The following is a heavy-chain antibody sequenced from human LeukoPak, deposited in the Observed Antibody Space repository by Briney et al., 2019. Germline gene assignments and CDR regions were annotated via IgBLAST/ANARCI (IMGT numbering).Heavy chain of an antibody. D-gene: IGHD3-16*02. CDR3: ARGSFLITFGGLIV. CDR2: MPYDESNE. Sequence: GGSLRLSCAASGFIFSNYGIHWLRQAPGKGLEWVAFMPYDESNEYYADSVKGRFTISRDNSKNTLYLQMNSLRAEDTAVYYCARGSFLITFGGLIVWGQGTLVTVSS. V-gene: IGHV3-30*02. CDR1: GFIFSNYG. J-gene: IGHJ4*02.